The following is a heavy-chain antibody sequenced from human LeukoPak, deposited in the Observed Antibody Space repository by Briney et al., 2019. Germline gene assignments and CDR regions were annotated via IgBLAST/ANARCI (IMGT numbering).Heavy chain of an antibody. CDR3: ARGVGAARPRYYYYMDV. V-gene: IGHV4-4*07. D-gene: IGHD6-6*01. Sequence: SETLSLTCTVSGGSISSYYWSWIRQPAGKGLEWIGRIYTSGSTNYNPSLKSRVTMSVDTSKNQFSLKLSSVTAADTAVYYCARGVGAARPRYYYYMDVWGKGTTVTVSS. CDR2: IYTSGST. CDR1: GGSISSYY. J-gene: IGHJ6*03.